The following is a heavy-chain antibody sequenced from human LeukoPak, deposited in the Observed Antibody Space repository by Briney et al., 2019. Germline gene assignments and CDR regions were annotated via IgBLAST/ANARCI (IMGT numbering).Heavy chain of an antibody. CDR3: AKLVRELLDY. Sequence: GGSLRLSCAASGFTFSSYSMNWVRQAPGKGLEWVSGISGSGSSTHYADSVKGRFTISRDNSKNTLYLQMNSLRAEDTAVYYCAKLVRELLDYWGQGTLVTVSS. J-gene: IGHJ4*02. D-gene: IGHD3-10*01. CDR1: GFTFSSYS. V-gene: IGHV3-23*01. CDR2: ISGSGSST.